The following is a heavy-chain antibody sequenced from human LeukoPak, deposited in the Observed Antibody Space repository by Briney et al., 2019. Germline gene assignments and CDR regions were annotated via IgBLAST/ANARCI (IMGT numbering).Heavy chain of an antibody. J-gene: IGHJ4*02. Sequence: PGGSLRLSCAASGFTFSNYGMNWVRQAPGKGLEWVSYISSSSTIYYADSVKGRFTISRDNAKNSLYLQMSSLRDEDTAIYYCARAVTSYYDSSGYDWGQGTLVTVSS. CDR1: GFTFSNYG. D-gene: IGHD3-22*01. CDR2: ISSSSTI. CDR3: ARAVTSYYDSSGYD. V-gene: IGHV3-69-1*02.